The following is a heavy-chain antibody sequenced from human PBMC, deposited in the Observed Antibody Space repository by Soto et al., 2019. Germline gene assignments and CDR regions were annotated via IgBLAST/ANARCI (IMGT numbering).Heavy chain of an antibody. V-gene: IGHV1-46*03. J-gene: IGHJ6*01. CDR3: ATRVNGDFDV. CDR2: INPSGGDT. D-gene: IGHD3-3*01. CDR1: GDTFSRHY. Sequence: QVELVQAGAEMMKPGASMKVSCKASGDTFSRHYVHWVRQAPGQGLEWMGRINPSGGDTTYAPLIQGRITMTRDTSTNTVFMDPSSLRSDDTAVYYCATRVNGDFDVWGQGTTVVVS.